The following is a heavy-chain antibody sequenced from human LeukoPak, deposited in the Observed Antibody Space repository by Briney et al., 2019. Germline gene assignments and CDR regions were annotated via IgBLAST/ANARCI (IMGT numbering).Heavy chain of an antibody. D-gene: IGHD1-26*01. CDR2: ISGSGGST. CDR1: GFTFSSYA. J-gene: IGHJ3*02. CDR3: AKDLRTWYSGSHVPPPVAFDI. Sequence: PGGSLRLSCAASGFTFSSYAMSWVRQAPGKGLEWVSAISGSGGSTYYADSVKGRFTISRDNSKNTLYLQMNSLRAEDTAVYYCAKDLRTWYSGSHVPPPVAFDIWGRGTMVTVSS. V-gene: IGHV3-23*01.